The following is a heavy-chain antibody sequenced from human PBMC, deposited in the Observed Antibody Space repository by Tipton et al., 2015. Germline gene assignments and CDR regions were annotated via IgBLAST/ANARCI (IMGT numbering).Heavy chain of an antibody. CDR1: GYTFTSYD. CDR2: MSPNSGNT. D-gene: IGHD3-3*01. CDR3: ASGAGTYGNLRELYRFYGVDV. J-gene: IGHJ6*02. V-gene: IGHV1-8*01. Sequence: QLVQSGAEVKKPGASVKVSSKASGYTFTSYDINWVRQVTGQGLEWMGWMSPNSGNTGYAQKFQGRVTMTSDTSISTAYMELTSLRSEDTAVYFCASGAGTYGNLRELYRFYGVDVWGQGTTVTVSS.